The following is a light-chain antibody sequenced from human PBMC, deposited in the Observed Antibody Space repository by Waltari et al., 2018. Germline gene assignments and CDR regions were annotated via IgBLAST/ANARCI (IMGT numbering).Light chain of an antibody. Sequence: EIMLTQSQGNLSLSPGERATLSCRTSQSIGRSLAGYQQKPGQAPRLLIYGASSRATDIPDRFSGSGSGTDFSLTINRLEPEDSALYYCQHYVRLPVTFGQGTKVEIK. J-gene: IGKJ1*01. V-gene: IGKV3-20*01. CDR3: QHYVRLPVT. CDR2: GAS. CDR1: QSIGRS.